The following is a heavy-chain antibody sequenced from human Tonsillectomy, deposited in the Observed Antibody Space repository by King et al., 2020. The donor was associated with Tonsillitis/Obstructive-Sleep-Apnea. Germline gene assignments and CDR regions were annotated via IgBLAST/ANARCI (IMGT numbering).Heavy chain of an antibody. V-gene: IGHV4-59*01. CDR1: GGSISTYY. J-gene: IGHJ6*02. CDR2: IHDSGST. D-gene: IGHD3-10*01. CDR3: AATVVRGLYYYHGMDD. Sequence: QLQESGPGLVKPSETLSLTCHVSGGSISTYYWNWIRQPPGKGLEWIGYIHDSGSTNYNPSLKSRVTISVDTSKNQFSLKLTSVTAADTAVYYCAATVVRGLYYYHGMDDWGQGTTVTVSS.